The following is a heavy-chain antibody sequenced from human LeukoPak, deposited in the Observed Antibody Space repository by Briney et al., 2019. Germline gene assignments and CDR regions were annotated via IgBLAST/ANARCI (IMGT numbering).Heavy chain of an antibody. J-gene: IGHJ4*02. Sequence: GGSLRLSCAASGCTLSTYAMSWVRQTPGKGLEWVAATSSIDSGTYHADSVSGRFTISRDNYKNTLYLQMNSLRAEDAAVYYCAKAPLTSCRGAYCYPFPSRGQGTLVTVS. V-gene: IGHV3-23*01. CDR2: TSSIDSGT. CDR1: GCTLSTYA. D-gene: IGHD2-21*01. CDR3: AKAPLTSCRGAYCYPFPS.